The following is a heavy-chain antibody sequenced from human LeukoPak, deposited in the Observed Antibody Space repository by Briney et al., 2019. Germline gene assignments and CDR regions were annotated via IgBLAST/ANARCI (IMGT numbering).Heavy chain of an antibody. Sequence: GGSLRLSCAAPGFTFSDYYMSWIRQAPGKGLEWTSYINTSGDTIYYVDSVKGRFTISRDNAKNSLYLQMNSLRAEDTAVYYCAREGYLVVVAATAYNWFDPWGQGTLVTVSS. CDR2: INTSGDTI. J-gene: IGHJ5*02. V-gene: IGHV3-11*01. CDR1: GFTFSDYY. CDR3: AREGYLVVVAATAYNWFDP. D-gene: IGHD2-15*01.